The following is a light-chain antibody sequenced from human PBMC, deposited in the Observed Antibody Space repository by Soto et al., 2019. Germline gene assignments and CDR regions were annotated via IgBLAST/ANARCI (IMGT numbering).Light chain of an antibody. CDR2: DVT. V-gene: IGLV2-14*01. Sequence: QSVLTQPASVSGSPGQSITISCTGTSSDVGGYNFVSWYQQHPDKAPKLMIYDVTNRPSGVSNRFSGSKSGNTASLTISGLQAEDEADYYCSSNTSISTHVFRTGTKVPV. CDR3: SSNTSISTHV. J-gene: IGLJ1*01. CDR1: SSDVGGYNF.